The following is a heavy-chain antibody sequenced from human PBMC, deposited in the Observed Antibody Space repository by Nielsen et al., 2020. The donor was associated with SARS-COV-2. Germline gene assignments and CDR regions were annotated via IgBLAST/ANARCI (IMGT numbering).Heavy chain of an antibody. CDR3: GVCGWGTDY. J-gene: IGHJ4*02. Sequence: GSLRLSCTVSSGSIRSTSHHWGWIRQPPGKGLEWIATITNGDTTYYNPSLRSRVAISVDTPKKQLSLKLTSVAAADTAVYYCGVCGWGTDYWGQGALVTVSS. D-gene: IGHD3-10*01. CDR1: SGSIRSTSHH. V-gene: IGHV4-39*01. CDR2: ITNGDTT.